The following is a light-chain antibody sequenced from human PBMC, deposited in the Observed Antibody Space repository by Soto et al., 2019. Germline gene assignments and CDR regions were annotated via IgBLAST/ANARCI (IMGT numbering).Light chain of an antibody. CDR3: QQYHTWPIT. CDR1: QSVSSN. Sequence: SFYTRYRAAPSCGASQSVSSNLAWHQQKPGQAPRILMYDASTGATGIPARFSGSGSGTEFTLTISSLQSEDCAIYYCQQYHTWPITFGGGTKVDI. J-gene: IGKJ4*01. CDR2: DAS. V-gene: IGKV3-15*01.